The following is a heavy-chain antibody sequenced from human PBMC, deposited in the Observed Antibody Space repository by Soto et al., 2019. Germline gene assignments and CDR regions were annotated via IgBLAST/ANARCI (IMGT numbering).Heavy chain of an antibody. CDR1: VFTFNDYA. CDR3: AKDPGAGTLLSYYGLDL. J-gene: IGHJ6*02. D-gene: IGHD6-19*01. Sequence: PGGSLRISCAASVFTFNDYAMHWVRQTPGKGLEWVSGISWSSASIGYADSVRGRFTISRDNAKNSLYLQMNSLGTEDTALYYCAKDPGAGTLLSYYGLDLWGQGTTVTVSS. V-gene: IGHV3-9*01. CDR2: ISWSSASI.